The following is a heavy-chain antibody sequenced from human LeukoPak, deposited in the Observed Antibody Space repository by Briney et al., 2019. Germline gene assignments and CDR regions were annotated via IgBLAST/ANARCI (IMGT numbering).Heavy chain of an antibody. CDR3: ARDSSRYYDSSGDPSY. D-gene: IGHD3-22*01. V-gene: IGHV3-11*05. J-gene: IGHJ4*02. Sequence: KPGGSLRLSCAASGFTFSDYYMSWIRQAPGKGLEWVSYISSSGIYTNYADSVKGRFTISRDSAKNSLYLQMNSLRAEDTAVYYCARDSSRYYDSSGDPSYWGQGTLVTVSS. CDR2: ISSSGIYT. CDR1: GFTFSDYY.